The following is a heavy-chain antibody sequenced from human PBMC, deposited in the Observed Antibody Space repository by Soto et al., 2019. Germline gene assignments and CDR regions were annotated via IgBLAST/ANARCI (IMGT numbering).Heavy chain of an antibody. CDR1: GFTFSSYG. J-gene: IGHJ4*02. CDR3: AKGIHYYDSSGYYSGY. Sequence: GGSLRLSCAASGFTFSSYGMHWVRQAPGKGLEWVAVISYDGSNKYYADSVKGRFTISRDNSKNTLYLQMNSLRAEDTAVYYCAKGIHYYDSSGYYSGYWGQGTQVTVSS. CDR2: ISYDGSNK. V-gene: IGHV3-30*18. D-gene: IGHD3-22*01.